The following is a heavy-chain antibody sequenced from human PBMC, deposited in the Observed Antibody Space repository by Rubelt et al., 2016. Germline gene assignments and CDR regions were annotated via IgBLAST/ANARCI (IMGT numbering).Heavy chain of an antibody. CDR1: GGSFSDYY. CDR2: IHHSGRT. CDR3: RITIIRGVIPFDY. D-gene: IGHD3-10*01. J-gene: IGHJ4*02. Sequence: QVQLQQWGAGLLKPSETLSLTCAVYGGSFSDYYWRWIRQPPGKGLEWIGEIHHSGRTNYNPSLKSRVTISVDTSKDQFSLKLSSVTAADTAVYYCRITIIRGVIPFDYWGQGTLVTVSS. V-gene: IGHV4-34*01.